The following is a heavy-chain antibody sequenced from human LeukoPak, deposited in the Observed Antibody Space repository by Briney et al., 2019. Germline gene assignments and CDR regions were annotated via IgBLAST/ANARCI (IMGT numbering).Heavy chain of an antibody. V-gene: IGHV4-34*12. J-gene: IGHJ4*02. CDR2: SIHSGST. CDR3: ARVYRSADRRFDY. D-gene: IGHD1-14*01. Sequence: PSETLSLTCAVYGGSFTGYYWSWIRQLPGQGLEWIGESIHSGSTNYNPSLKSQVTISVDTSKNQFSLKLTSVTAADTAVYYWARVYRSADRRFDYWGQGALVTVYS. CDR1: GGSFTGYY.